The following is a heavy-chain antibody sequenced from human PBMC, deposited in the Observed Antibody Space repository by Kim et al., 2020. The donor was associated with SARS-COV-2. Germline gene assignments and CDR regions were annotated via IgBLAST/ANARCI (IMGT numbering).Heavy chain of an antibody. J-gene: IGHJ5*02. V-gene: IGHV3-30*04. CDR1: GFTFSSYA. D-gene: IGHD6-19*01. CDR2: ISYDGSNK. CDR3: ARDQWLGSFDP. Sequence: GGSLRLSCAASGFTFSSYAMHWVRQAPGKGLEWVAVISYDGSNKYYADSVKGRFTISRDNSKNTLYLQMNSLRAEDTAVYYCARDQWLGSFDPWGQGTLVTVSS.